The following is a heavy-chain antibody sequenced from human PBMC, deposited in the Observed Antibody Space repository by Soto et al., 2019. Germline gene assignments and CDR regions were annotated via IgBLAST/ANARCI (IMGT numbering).Heavy chain of an antibody. V-gene: IGHV4-31*03. D-gene: IGHD3-10*01. J-gene: IGHJ6*03. Sequence: SETLSLTCTVSGGSISSGGYYWSWIRQHPGKGLEWIGYIYYSGSTYYKPSLKSRVTISVDTSKNQFSLKLSSVTAADTAVYYCARELLDYYYMDVWGKGTTVTVSS. CDR1: GGSISSGGYY. CDR2: IYYSGST. CDR3: ARELLDYYYMDV.